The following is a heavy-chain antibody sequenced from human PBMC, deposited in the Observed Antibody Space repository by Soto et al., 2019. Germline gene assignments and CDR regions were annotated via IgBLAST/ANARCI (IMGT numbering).Heavy chain of an antibody. CDR3: ASVKREHPYYYSMHV. V-gene: IGHV1-69*01. CDR2: IIPIFGTA. J-gene: IGHJ6*02. D-gene: IGHD2-21*01. Sequence: QVQLVQSGAEVKKPGSSVKVSCKASGGTFSSYAISWVRQAPGQGLEWMGGIIPIFGTANYAQKFQGRVTITADESTSTAYMELSSLRSEDRAVYYCASVKREHPYYYSMHVWCQGTTVTDSS. CDR1: GGTFSSYA.